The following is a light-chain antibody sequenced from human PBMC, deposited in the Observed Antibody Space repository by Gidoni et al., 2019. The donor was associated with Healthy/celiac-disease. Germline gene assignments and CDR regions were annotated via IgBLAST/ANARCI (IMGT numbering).Light chain of an antibody. CDR1: SSNIGSNY. Sequence: QSVLTQPPSASGTPGQRVTISCSGSSSNIGSNYVSWYQQLPGTAPKPLIYRNNQRPSGVPDRFSGSKSGTSASLAISGLRSEDEADYYCAAWDDSLSGFYVFGTGTKVTVL. CDR3: AAWDDSLSGFYV. CDR2: RNN. V-gene: IGLV1-47*01. J-gene: IGLJ1*01.